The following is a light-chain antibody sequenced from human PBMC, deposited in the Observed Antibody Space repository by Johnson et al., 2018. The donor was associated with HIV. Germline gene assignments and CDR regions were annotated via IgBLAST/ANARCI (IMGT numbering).Light chain of an antibody. CDR3: ETWDSSLSGV. CDR1: SSNIGNNY. J-gene: IGLJ1*01. V-gene: IGLV1-51*01. Sequence: QSVLTQPPSVSAAPGQKVTISCSGSSSNIGNNYVSWYQQLPGTAPNLLIYDNNKRPSVIPYRFSGSKSGKSASLGIPGLLTGDEADYYCETWDSSLSGVFGTGTKVTVL. CDR2: DNN.